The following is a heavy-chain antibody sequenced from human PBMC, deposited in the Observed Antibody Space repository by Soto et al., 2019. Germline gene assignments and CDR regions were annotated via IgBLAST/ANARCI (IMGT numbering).Heavy chain of an antibody. Sequence: AGGSLRLSCAASGFTFSYNAMMWVRQAPGKGLEGVAGIFGRGTTYHADSVKGRFSISKDNSKSTLYLEMNSLRAEDTAVYYCAKDAVYGDGLWLPESWGQGTMVTVSS. CDR2: IFGRGTT. J-gene: IGHJ4*02. CDR1: GFTFSYNA. V-gene: IGHV3-23*01. CDR3: AKDAVYGDGLWLPES. D-gene: IGHD4-17*01.